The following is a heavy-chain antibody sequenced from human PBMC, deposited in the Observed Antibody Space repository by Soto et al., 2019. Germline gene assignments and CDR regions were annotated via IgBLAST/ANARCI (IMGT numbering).Heavy chain of an antibody. V-gene: IGHV3-23*01. Sequence: GGSLTLSCAASGFTFSTSAMSWVRQAPGRGLEWVSGLSGRRGSPYSAGTVKGRCTIARDNAENTLYLQSNCLGADATGGYYCAKGATMFGVVISLDYYY. CDR3: AKGATMFGVVISLDYYY. CDR1: GFTFSTSA. D-gene: IGHD3-3*01. J-gene: IGHJ6*01. CDR2: LSGRRGSP.